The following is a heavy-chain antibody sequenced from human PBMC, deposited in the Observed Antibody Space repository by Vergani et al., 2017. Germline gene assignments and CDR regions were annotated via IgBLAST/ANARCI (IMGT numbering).Heavy chain of an antibody. CDR1: GASVSRSTYY. D-gene: IGHD2-21*01. Sequence: QVQLQESGPGLLKPSQTLSLTCTVSGASVSRSTYYWTWIRQPAGKKLEWIVRMYTSGHTIYNPSLESRVTMSVDTSKNQFSLQLSSVTAADAAVYYCARASHCINCYSEWPNGAGYYYMDVWGKGTTVTVSS. V-gene: IGHV4-61*02. CDR3: ARASHCINCYSEWPNGAGYYYMDV. J-gene: IGHJ6*03. CDR2: MYTSGHT.